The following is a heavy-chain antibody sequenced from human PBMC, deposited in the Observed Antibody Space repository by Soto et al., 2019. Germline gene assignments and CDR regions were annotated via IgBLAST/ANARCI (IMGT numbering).Heavy chain of an antibody. CDR1: GFTFSSYA. J-gene: IGHJ4*02. CDR2: ISGSGVST. Sequence: SLRLSCAASGFTFSSYAMTWVRQAPGKGLEWVSGISGSGVSTYYADSVKGRFTISRDNSKNTLYLQMNSLRAEDTALYYCAKGSRAECHSDSDDWGKGTLVTVAS. D-gene: IGHD2-2*01. V-gene: IGHV3-23*01. CDR3: AKGSRAECHSDSDD.